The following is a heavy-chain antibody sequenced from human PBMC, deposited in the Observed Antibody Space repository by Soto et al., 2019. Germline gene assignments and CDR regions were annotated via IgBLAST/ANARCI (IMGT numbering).Heavy chain of an antibody. CDR2: ISAYNGNT. J-gene: IGHJ4*02. V-gene: IGHV1-18*01. Sequence: ASVKVSCKASGYTFTSYGISWVRQAPGQGLEWMGWISAYNGNTNYAQKLQGRVTMTTDTFTSTAYMELRSLRSDDTAVYYCARDRWGSSSSMVDFDYWGQGTLVTVSS. CDR3: ARDRWGSSSSMVDFDY. D-gene: IGHD6-6*01. CDR1: GYTFTSYG.